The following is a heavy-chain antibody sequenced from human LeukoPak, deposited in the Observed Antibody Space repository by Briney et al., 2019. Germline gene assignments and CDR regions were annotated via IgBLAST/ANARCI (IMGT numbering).Heavy chain of an antibody. D-gene: IGHD6-13*01. V-gene: IGHV1-8*01. CDR3: ASSDWSVQQQPIFY. Sequence: ASVKVSCKASGYTFTSYDINWVRQATGQGLEWMGWMNPNSGNTGYAQKFQGRVTMTRNTSISTAYMELSSLRSEDTAVYYCASSDWSVQQQPIFYWGQGTLVTVSS. CDR2: MNPNSGNT. J-gene: IGHJ4*02. CDR1: GYTFTSYD.